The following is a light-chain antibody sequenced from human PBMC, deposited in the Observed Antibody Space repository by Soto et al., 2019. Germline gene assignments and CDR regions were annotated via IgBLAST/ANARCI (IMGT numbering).Light chain of an antibody. J-gene: IGLJ1*01. CDR1: SSNIGSNY. CDR2: SDD. Sequence: QSVLTQAASASGTPGQRVTISCSGSSSNIGSNYVYWYQQLPGTAPKLLIYSDDQRPSGVPDRFSGSKSGTSASLAISGLQSEDEADYYCAAWDDSLNGRGVFGTGTKVTVL. CDR3: AAWDDSLNGRGV. V-gene: IGLV1-44*01.